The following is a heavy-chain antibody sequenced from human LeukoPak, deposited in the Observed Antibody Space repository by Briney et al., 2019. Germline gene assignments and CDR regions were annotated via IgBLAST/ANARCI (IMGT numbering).Heavy chain of an antibody. J-gene: IGHJ6*03. CDR2: ISTSSSYI. CDR3: ARDLFDYMDV. V-gene: IGHV3-21*01. D-gene: IGHD2-21*01. Sequence: PGGSLRLSCAASGFTFGIYNMNWVRQAPGKGLEWVSSISTSSSYIYYADSVKGRFTISRDNGKNSLYLQMNSLRAEDTALYYCARDLFDYMDVWGKGTTVTVSS. CDR1: GFTFGIYN.